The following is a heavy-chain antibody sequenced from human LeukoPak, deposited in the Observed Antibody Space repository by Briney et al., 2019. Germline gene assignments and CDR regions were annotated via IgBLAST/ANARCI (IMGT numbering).Heavy chain of an antibody. V-gene: IGHV4-59*01. J-gene: IGHJ4*02. Sequence: SETLSSPALSLVAPSPLTTGAGSGSPQGRDWSGLVISNNGHTDYNPSLKSRVTISVHTSKNQFSLKLSSVTAADTAVYYCARDRHWTNDWVFDYWGQGTLVTVSS. D-gene: IGHD1/OR15-1a*01. CDR2: SNNGHT. CDR3: ARDRHWTNDWVFDY. CDR1: VAPSPLTT.